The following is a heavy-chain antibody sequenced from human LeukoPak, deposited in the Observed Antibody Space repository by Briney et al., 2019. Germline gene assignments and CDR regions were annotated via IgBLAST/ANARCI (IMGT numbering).Heavy chain of an antibody. CDR3: ARAGMPFYYYYMDV. D-gene: IGHD2-2*01. CDR1: GFTFSSYS. J-gene: IGHJ6*03. Sequence: GGSLRLSCAASGFTFSSYSMNWVRQAPGKGLEWMGWINTNTGNPTYAQGFTGRFVFSLDTSVSTAFLQISSLKAEDTAVYYCARAGMPFYYYYMDVWGKGTTVTVSS. CDR2: INTNTGNP. V-gene: IGHV7-4-1*02.